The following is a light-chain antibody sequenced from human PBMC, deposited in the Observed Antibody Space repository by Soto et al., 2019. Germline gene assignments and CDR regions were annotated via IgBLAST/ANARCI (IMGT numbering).Light chain of an antibody. CDR3: SSYRIRSPPDYV. CDR1: SSDVGGYNF. Sequence: QSALNQPASVSGSPGQSITISCIGTSSDVGGYNFVSWYQQHPGEAPKLIIFDVSHRPSGISTRFSGSKSGNTASLTISGLQAEDEADYYCSSYRIRSPPDYVFGTGTKVTVL. CDR2: DVS. V-gene: IGLV2-14*03. J-gene: IGLJ1*01.